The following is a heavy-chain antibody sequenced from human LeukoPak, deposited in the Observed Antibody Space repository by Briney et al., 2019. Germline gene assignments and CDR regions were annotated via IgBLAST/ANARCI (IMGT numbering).Heavy chain of an antibody. CDR3: ARRDGGSGSHYWYFDL. D-gene: IGHD3-10*01. Sequence: SETLSLTCTVSGYSISSGYYWGWIRQPPGKGLEWIGSLYHSGSTYYNPSLKSRVTISVDTSKNQFSLKLRSVTAADTAVYYCARRDGGSGSHYWYFDLWGRGTLVTVSS. J-gene: IGHJ2*01. CDR2: LYHSGST. V-gene: IGHV4-38-2*02. CDR1: GYSISSGYY.